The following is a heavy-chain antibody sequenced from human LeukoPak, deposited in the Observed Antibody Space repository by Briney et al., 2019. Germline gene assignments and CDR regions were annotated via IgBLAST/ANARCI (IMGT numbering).Heavy chain of an antibody. Sequence: PSETLSLTCTVSGVSITSYLWTWIRQPPGKGLEWIGHIYYSGSTNYNPSLKSRVTTSLNTSKNQFFLQESSGPTADTAVFYRARRGGDFVLDYWAQGTLVTVPS. D-gene: IGHD2-21*02. CDR1: GVSITSYL. J-gene: IGHJ4*02. V-gene: IGHV4-59*08. CDR3: ARRGGDFVLDY. CDR2: IYYSGST.